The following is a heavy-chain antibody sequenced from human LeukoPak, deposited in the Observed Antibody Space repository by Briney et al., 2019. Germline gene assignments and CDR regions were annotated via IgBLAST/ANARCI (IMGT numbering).Heavy chain of an antibody. CDR3: AKPRIIGLGWAQFDY. CDR2: FDGNADGT. CDR1: GFTFSRFG. V-gene: IGHV3-23*01. Sequence: GGFLRLSCVTSGFTFSRFGMTWVCQPPGKGLEWVASFDGNADGTYYADSVKGRCTISRDNSKNTLYLQMNSLRAEDTAIYYCAKPRIIGLGWAQFDYWGQGSLVTVSS. D-gene: IGHD2-15*01. J-gene: IGHJ4*02.